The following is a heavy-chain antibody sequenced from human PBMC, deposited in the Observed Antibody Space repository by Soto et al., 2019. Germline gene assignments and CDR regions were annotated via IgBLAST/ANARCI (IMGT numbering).Heavy chain of an antibody. D-gene: IGHD3-22*01. Sequence: QVQLQESGPGLVKPSETLSLTCTVSGGSISHHYWSWIRQPPGKRLEWIGYIYYSGSTKYNPSLKSRVTISVDTSKNQFSLKLSSVTAADTALYYCARGFYDSSGYSSPFDSWGQGTQVTVSS. J-gene: IGHJ5*01. V-gene: IGHV4-59*11. CDR2: IYYSGST. CDR1: GGSISHHY. CDR3: ARGFYDSSGYSSPFDS.